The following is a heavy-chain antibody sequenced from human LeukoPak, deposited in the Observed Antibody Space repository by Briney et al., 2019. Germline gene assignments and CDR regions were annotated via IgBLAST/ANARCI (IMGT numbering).Heavy chain of an antibody. J-gene: IGHJ3*02. CDR3: ARGPSIAARYDAFDT. V-gene: IGHV3-48*03. CDR2: ISSSGNTI. CDR1: EFTFTSYE. Sequence: GRSLRLSCAASEFTFTSYELNWVRQAPGKGLEWVSYISSSGNTISYADSVKGRFTISRDNAKNSLYLQVISLRAEDTAVYYCARGPSIAARYDAFDTWGQGTMVTVSS. D-gene: IGHD6-6*01.